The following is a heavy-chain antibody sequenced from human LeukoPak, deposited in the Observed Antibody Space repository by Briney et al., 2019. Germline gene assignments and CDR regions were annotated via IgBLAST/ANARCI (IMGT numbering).Heavy chain of an antibody. V-gene: IGHV4-34*01. CDR2: VNESGGT. CDR1: IDSFSNYH. D-gene: IGHD1-26*01. Sequence: SETLSLTCAVYIDSFSNYHWNWIRQTPAKGMEWIGEVNESGGTNISPPLRSRVILSVDTSKNQFSLKLISVTVADTAIYYCARGQGATVPQVGKNWFDPWGQGTRVTVSS. CDR3: ARGQGATVPQVGKNWFDP. J-gene: IGHJ5*02.